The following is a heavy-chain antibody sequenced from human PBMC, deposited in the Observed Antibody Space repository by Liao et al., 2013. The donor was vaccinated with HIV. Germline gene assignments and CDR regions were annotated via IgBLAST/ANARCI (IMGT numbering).Heavy chain of an antibody. D-gene: IGHD6-13*01. J-gene: IGHJ4*02. Sequence: QLQLQESGSGLVKPSQTLSLTCAVSGGSISSGGYSWSWIRQPPGKGLEWIGYIYHSGSTYYNPSLKSRVTVSIDRSKNQFSLKLSSVTAADTAVYYCARGFRIGYSSNWGYIDYWGQGNLVIVSS. V-gene: IGHV4-30-2*01. CDR3: ARGFRIGYSSNWGYIDY. CDR1: GGSISSGGYS. CDR2: IYHSGST.